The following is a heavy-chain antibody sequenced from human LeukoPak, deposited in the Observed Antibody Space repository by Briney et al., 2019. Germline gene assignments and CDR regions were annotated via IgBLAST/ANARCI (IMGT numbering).Heavy chain of an antibody. V-gene: IGHV3-30-3*01. D-gene: IGHD1-1*01. CDR1: GFTFSSYA. J-gene: IGHJ4*02. CDR2: ISYDGSNK. CDR3: ARGTTGTTKFDY. Sequence: PGRSLRLSCAASGFTFSSYAMHWVRQAPGKGLEWVAVISYDGSNKYYADSVKGRFTISRDNSKNTLYLQMNSPRAEDTAVYYCARGTTGTTKFDYWGQGTLVTVSS.